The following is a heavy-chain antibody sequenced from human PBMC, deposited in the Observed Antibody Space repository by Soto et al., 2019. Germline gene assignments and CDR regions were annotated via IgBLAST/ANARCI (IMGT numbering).Heavy chain of an antibody. V-gene: IGHV1-18*01. CDR1: GYIFTNYD. D-gene: IGHD3-10*01. Sequence: QVQLVQSETEVKKPGASVQVSCKASGYIFTNYDITWVRQAPGQGLEWMGWVSGYTGNTKYAQKFQDRVTMTTDTSTRTVDRELRSLRSDDTAVYYCARFGSAPYYYYGVDVCGQGTTVCVS. CDR2: VSGYTGNT. J-gene: IGHJ6*02. CDR3: ARFGSAPYYYYGVDV.